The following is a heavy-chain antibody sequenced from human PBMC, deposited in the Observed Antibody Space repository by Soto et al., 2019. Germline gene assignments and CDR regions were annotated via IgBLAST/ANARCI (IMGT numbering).Heavy chain of an antibody. Sequence: QVQVVESGGGVVQPGRSLRLSCAASGFIFNSHGMHWVRQAPGKGLEWVALISYDGRNQYYADSVQGRFTISRDNSKNTLYLQMNSPRVEDTAMYYCARDRSWSLDSWGQGTLVTVSS. CDR3: ARDRSWSLDS. J-gene: IGHJ4*02. V-gene: IGHV3-30*03. CDR1: GFIFNSHG. D-gene: IGHD2-15*01. CDR2: ISYDGRNQ.